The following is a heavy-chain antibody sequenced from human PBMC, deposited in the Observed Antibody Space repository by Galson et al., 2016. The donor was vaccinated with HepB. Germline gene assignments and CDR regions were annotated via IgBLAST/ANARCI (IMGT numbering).Heavy chain of an antibody. D-gene: IGHD3-10*01. CDR1: GYGFSKYW. Sequence: QSGAEVKKPGESLKISCKGSGYGFSKYWIGWVRQMPGKGLEWMGIIYPGDSDTRYSPSFQGQATISADKSMNTAYLHGSSLKASDTAIYYCPRREAGYDGSGSFYSFDFWGQGTLVTVSS. J-gene: IGHJ4*02. V-gene: IGHV5-51*01. CDR3: PRREAGYDGSGSFYSFDF. CDR2: IYPGDSDT.